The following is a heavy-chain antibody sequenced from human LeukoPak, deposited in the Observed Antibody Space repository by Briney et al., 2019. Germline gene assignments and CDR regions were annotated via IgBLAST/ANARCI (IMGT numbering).Heavy chain of an antibody. CDR1: GYTFTSYG. D-gene: IGHD3-3*01. CDR3: ARETDSYDFWSGYYSEGYFDY. Sequence: ASVKVSCKASGYTFTSYGISWVRQAPGQGLEWMGWISAYNGNINYAQKLQGRVTMTTDTSTSTAYMELRSLRSDDTAVYYCARETDSYDFWSGYYSEGYFDYWGQGTLVTVSS. J-gene: IGHJ4*02. V-gene: IGHV1-18*01. CDR2: ISAYNGNI.